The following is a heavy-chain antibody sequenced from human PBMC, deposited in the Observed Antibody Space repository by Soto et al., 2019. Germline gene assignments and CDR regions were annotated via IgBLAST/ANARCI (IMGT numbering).Heavy chain of an antibody. D-gene: IGHD5-18*01. CDR1: GGTFSSYA. V-gene: IGHV1-69*01. CDR3: ARQPWGDSYGSDWYFDL. CDR2: IIPIFGTT. J-gene: IGHJ2*01. Sequence: QVQLVQSGAEVKKPGSSVKVSCKASGGTFSSYAISWVRQAPGQGLEWMGGIIPIFGTTNYAQKFQGRVTITADVSTCTAYMELSSPRSEDTAVYYCARQPWGDSYGSDWYFDLWGRGPLVTVSS.